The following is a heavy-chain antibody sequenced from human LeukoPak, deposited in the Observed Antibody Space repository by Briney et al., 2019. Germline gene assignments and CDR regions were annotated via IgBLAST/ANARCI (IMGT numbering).Heavy chain of an antibody. V-gene: IGHV3-49*04. CDR3: TRRADWLDY. CDR2: IRSKAYGGTT. D-gene: IGHD3-9*01. CDR1: GFTFGDYA. J-gene: IGHJ4*02. Sequence: GGSLRLSCTASGFTFGDYAVTWVRQAPGKGLEWVGFIRSKAYGGTTEYAASVKGKFTISRDDSKSIAYLQMNSLKTEDTAVYSCTRRADWLDYWGQGTLVTVSS.